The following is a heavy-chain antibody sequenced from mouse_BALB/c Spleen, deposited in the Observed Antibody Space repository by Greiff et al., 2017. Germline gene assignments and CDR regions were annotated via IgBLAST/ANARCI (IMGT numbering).Heavy chain of an antibody. CDR3: ARVITTATGYYAMDY. Sequence: VKLQESGPGLVAPSQSLSITCTVSGFSLTGYGVNWVRQPPGKGLEWLGMIWGDGSTDYNSALKSRLSISKDNSKSQVFLKMNSLQTDDTARYYCARVITTATGYYAMDYWGQGTSVTVSS. D-gene: IGHD1-2*01. J-gene: IGHJ4*01. V-gene: IGHV2-6-7*01. CDR1: GFSLTGYG. CDR2: IWGDGST.